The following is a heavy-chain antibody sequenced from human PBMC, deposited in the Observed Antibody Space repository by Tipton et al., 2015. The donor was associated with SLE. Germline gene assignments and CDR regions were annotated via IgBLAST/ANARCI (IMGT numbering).Heavy chain of an antibody. CDR2: IWFDGNSE. D-gene: IGHD6-13*01. Sequence: RSLRLSCAASGFTFSTHGMHWVRQAPGKGLEWVAVIWFDGNSESYADSVKGRFTISRDNSQNTLYLQMNSLRGEDTAVYYCAKDWAGPGAGQGRDGMDVWGQGTTVSVSS. J-gene: IGHJ6*02. CDR1: GFTFSTHG. CDR3: AKDWAGPGAGQGRDGMDV. V-gene: IGHV3-33*06.